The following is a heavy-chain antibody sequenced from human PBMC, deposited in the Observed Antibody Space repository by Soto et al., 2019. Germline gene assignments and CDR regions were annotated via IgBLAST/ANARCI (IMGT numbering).Heavy chain of an antibody. CDR3: TRGGLEPFDF. J-gene: IGHJ4*02. V-gene: IGHV3-74*01. Sequence: PGGSLILSCAASGCTFGKYWMHWVRQAPGKGLVWVSRINDYATTINYADSVKGRFTISRDNAKNTLYLQMNSLKVEDTAVYYCTRGGLEPFDFWGQGALVTVSS. CDR1: GCTFGKYW. CDR2: INDYATTI. D-gene: IGHD1-1*01.